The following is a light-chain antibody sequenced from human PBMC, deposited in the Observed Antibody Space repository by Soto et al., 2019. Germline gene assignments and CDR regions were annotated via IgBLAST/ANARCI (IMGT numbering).Light chain of an antibody. J-gene: IGLJ1*01. V-gene: IGLV2-14*01. CDR2: DVS. CDR1: SSDVGGYNY. Sequence: QSVLTQPASASGSPGQSITISCTGTSSDVGGYNYVSWYQQHPGKAPKLMIYDVSNRPSGVSNRFSGSKSGNTASLTISGLQAEDEADYYCSSYTSSSTLSVFGTGTKLTV. CDR3: SSYTSSSTLSV.